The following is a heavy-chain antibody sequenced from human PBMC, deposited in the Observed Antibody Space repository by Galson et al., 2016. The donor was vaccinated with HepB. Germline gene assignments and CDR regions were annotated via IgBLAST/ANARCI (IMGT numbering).Heavy chain of an antibody. V-gene: IGHV3-23*01. Sequence: SLRLSCATSGFTFSSYAMNWVRQAPGMGLEWVSVISGNGGSTYYADSAKGRFTISRNNSKNTLFLQMNSLRAEDTAVYYCAKSPVSSIAARPLDYWGPGTPVTVSS. J-gene: IGHJ4*02. CDR3: AKSPVSSIAARPLDY. D-gene: IGHD6-6*01. CDR1: GFTFSSYA. CDR2: ISGNGGST.